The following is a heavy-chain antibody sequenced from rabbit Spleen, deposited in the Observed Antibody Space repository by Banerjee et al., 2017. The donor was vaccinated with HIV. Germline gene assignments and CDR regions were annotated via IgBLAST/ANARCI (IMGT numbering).Heavy chain of an antibody. CDR3: ARDTDSGGLHFVL. D-gene: IGHD4-1*01. CDR1: GLDFSNNYW. J-gene: IGHJ4*01. V-gene: IGHV1S40*01. Sequence: QSLEESGGDLVKSGASLTLTCTASGLDFSNNYWICWVRQAPGKGLEWIACVDVDRGSLHYASWAKGRFSISKTSSTTVTLQMTSLTVADTATYFCARDTDSGGLHFVLWGQGTLVTVS. CDR2: VDVDRGSL.